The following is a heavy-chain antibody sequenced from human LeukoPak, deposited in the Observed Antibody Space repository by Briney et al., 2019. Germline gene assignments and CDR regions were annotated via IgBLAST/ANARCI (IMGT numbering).Heavy chain of an antibody. CDR1: GGSISSGGYY. V-gene: IGHV4-30-2*01. Sequence: SQTLSLTCTVSGGSISSGGYYWSWIRQPPGKGLEWIGYIYHSRSTYYNPSLKSRVTISVATSTHQFPLKLRSVTAADTAVYYCAPYGIGHHPRSANGGFAYWGQGTLVTVSS. J-gene: IGHJ4*02. D-gene: IGHD7-27*01. CDR3: APYGIGHHPRSANGGFAY. CDR2: IYHSRST.